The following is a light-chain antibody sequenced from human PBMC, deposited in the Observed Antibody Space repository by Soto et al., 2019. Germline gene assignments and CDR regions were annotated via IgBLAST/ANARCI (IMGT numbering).Light chain of an antibody. V-gene: IGLV2-18*02. CDR1: SSDIGKYDR. CDR2: EVT. J-gene: IGLJ1*01. CDR3: SSYISTSRYV. Sequence: QSVLTQPPSVSGSPGQSVTISCTGTSSDIGKYDRVSWYQLPPGKAPKLIIYEVTNRPSGVPARFSGSKSGNTASLTISGLQAEDEADYYCSSYISTSRYVFGAGTQLTVL.